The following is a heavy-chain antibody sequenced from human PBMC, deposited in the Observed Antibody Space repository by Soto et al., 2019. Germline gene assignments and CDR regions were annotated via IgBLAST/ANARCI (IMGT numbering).Heavy chain of an antibody. CDR1: GGSFSGYY. CDR3: ARIGGRVATIRH. Sequence: QVQLQQWGAGLLKPSETLSVTCAVYGGSFSGYYWSWIRQPQGKGLEWIGEINHSGSTNYNPSLKSRVTISVDTSKNQFSLKLSSVTAADTAVYYCARIGGRVATIRHWGQGTLVTVSS. V-gene: IGHV4-34*01. J-gene: IGHJ4*02. CDR2: INHSGST. D-gene: IGHD5-12*01.